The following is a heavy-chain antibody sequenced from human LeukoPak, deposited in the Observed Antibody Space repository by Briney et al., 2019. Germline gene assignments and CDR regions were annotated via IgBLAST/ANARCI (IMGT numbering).Heavy chain of an antibody. CDR1: GFTFSSYS. V-gene: IGHV3-21*01. D-gene: IGHD1-26*01. CDR3: ARGWEQLDY. Sequence: PGGSLRLSCAASGFTFSSYSMNWVRQAPGKGLEWVSFNSSGSSYIYYADSVKGRFTISRDNAKNSLYLLLNSLRAEDTAVYYCARGWEQLDYWGQGTLVTVSS. J-gene: IGHJ4*02. CDR2: NSSGSSYI.